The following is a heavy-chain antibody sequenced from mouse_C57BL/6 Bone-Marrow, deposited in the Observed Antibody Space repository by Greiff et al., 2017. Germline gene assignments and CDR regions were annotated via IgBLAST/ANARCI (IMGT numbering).Heavy chain of an antibody. V-gene: IGHV1-69*01. Sequence: QVQLQQPGAELVMPGASVKLSCKASGYTFTSYWMHWVKQRPGQGLEWIGELDPSDSYTNYNQKFKGKSTLTVDKSSSTAYMQLSSLTSEDSAVYYCARESNWDYFDYWGQGTTLTVSS. D-gene: IGHD4-1*01. CDR1: GYTFTSYW. CDR2: LDPSDSYT. CDR3: ARESNWDYFDY. J-gene: IGHJ2*01.